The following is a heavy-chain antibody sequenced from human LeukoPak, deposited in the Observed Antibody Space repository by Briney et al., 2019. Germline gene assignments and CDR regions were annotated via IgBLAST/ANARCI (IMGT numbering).Heavy chain of an antibody. Sequence: SQTLSLTCTVSGGSISSGSYYWSWIRQPAGKGLEWIGRICTSGSTNYNPSLKSRVTISVDTSKNQFSLKLSSVTAADTAVYYCARDRKYYYDSSGYYNYYFDYWGQGTLVTVSS. CDR3: ARDRKYYYDSSGYYNYYFDY. CDR1: GGSISSGSYY. J-gene: IGHJ4*02. CDR2: ICTSGST. V-gene: IGHV4-61*02. D-gene: IGHD3-22*01.